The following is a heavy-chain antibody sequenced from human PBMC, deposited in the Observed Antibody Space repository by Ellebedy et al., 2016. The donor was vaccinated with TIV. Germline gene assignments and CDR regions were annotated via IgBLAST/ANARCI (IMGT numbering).Heavy chain of an antibody. CDR2: IIPIFGTA. J-gene: IGHJ5*02. D-gene: IGHD6-13*01. V-gene: IGHV1-69*13. CDR3: ARASGIAADLNWFDP. CDR1: GGTFSSYA. Sequence: ASVKVSCKASGGTFSSYAISWVRQAPGQGLEWMGGIIPIFGTANYAQKFQGRVTITADESTSTAYMELSSLRSEDTAVYYCARASGIAADLNWFDPWGQGTLVTVSS.